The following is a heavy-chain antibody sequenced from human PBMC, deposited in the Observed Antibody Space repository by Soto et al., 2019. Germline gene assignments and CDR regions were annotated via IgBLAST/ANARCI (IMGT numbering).Heavy chain of an antibody. CDR3: ARESGGTTASLDYYFFYMDV. CDR2: INPNSGRT. Sequence: QVQLVQSGAEVKKPGASVKVSCKASGYAFSQFYIHWMRQAPGQGLEWMGWINPNSGRTKFAQNFQGWVTMTRDTSIKRVDMGLRSLRSDATAVYYCARESGGTTASLDYYFFYMDVWGKGTRVTVSS. CDR1: GYAFSQFY. J-gene: IGHJ6*03. D-gene: IGHD4-17*01. V-gene: IGHV1-2*04.